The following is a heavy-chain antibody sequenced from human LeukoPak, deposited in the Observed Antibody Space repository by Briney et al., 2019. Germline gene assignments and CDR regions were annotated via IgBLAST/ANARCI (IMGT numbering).Heavy chain of an antibody. D-gene: IGHD4-17*01. J-gene: IGHJ4*02. CDR1: AFIFSSYG. V-gene: IGHV3-30*02. Sequence: GGSLRLSCAASAFIFSSYGMHWVRQAPGKGLEWVAYIQYDGSNKQYADSVRGRFSISRDSSKNVLYLQMNSLRAEDTAVYYCARGPAYGDFTDFFDYWGQGTLVTVSS. CDR2: IQYDGSNK. CDR3: ARGPAYGDFTDFFDY.